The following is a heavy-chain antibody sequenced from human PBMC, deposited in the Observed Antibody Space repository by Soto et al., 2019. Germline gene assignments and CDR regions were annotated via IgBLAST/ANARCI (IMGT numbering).Heavy chain of an antibody. CDR1: GYTFTTYW. Sequence: PGESLKISCKGSGYTFTTYWMSWVRQMPGKGLEWMGTIDSSDSYTKYSPSFQGHVTISADKSISTAYLQWSSLKASDTATYYCARKAVTSGWYDWFDSWGQGTLVTVSS. J-gene: IGHJ5*01. CDR2: IDSSDSYT. CDR3: ARKAVTSGWYDWFDS. V-gene: IGHV5-10-1*01. D-gene: IGHD6-19*01.